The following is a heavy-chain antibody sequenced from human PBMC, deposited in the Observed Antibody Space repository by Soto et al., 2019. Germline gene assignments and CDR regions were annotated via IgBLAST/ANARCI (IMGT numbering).Heavy chain of an antibody. CDR1: GGSVTNYY. Sequence: SETLSLTCTVSGGSVTNYYWSWVRQSPGKGLEWIGYVYYTGRTNYNPSLASRVIVSVDTSKNQFSLKLSSVTAADTAVYYCARDSSDSWYSPMDPWGQGILVTVSS. D-gene: IGHD6-13*01. V-gene: IGHV4-59*02. CDR3: ARDSSDSWYSPMDP. J-gene: IGHJ5*02. CDR2: VYYTGRT.